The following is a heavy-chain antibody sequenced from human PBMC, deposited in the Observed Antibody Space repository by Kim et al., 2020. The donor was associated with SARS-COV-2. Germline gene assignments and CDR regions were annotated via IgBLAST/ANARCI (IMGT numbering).Heavy chain of an antibody. Sequence: GGSLRLSCSASGFTFSSYAMHWVRQAPGKGLEYVSAISSNGGSTYYADSVKGRFTISRDNSKNTLYLQMSSLRAEDTAVYYCVTRGDCSSTSCYHRDYYGMDVWGQGTTVTVSS. J-gene: IGHJ6*02. CDR1: GFTFSSYA. D-gene: IGHD2-2*01. CDR3: VTRGDCSSTSCYHRDYYGMDV. CDR2: ISSNGGST. V-gene: IGHV3-64D*06.